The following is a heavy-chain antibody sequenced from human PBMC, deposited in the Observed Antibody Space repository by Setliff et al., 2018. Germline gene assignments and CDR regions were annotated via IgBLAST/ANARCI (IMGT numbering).Heavy chain of an antibody. CDR2: IYYSGST. V-gene: IGHV4-59*01. CDR3: ARVTNWGLDLRFDP. Sequence: SLTCTVSGDSISSYYWSWIRQPPGKGLEWIGYIYYSGSTHYIPSLKSRVTMSVATFENHFSLKLNSLTAGDTAVYYCARVTNWGLDLRFDPWGQGILVTV. CDR1: GDSISSYY. J-gene: IGHJ5*02. D-gene: IGHD7-27*01.